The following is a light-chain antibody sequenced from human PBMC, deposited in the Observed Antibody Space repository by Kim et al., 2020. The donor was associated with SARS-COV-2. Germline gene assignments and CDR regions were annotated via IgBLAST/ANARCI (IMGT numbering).Light chain of an antibody. Sequence: QSAPTQPASVSGSPGQSITMSCTGSNSDVGGSKYVSWYQHHPGKAPKLIIYDVNKRPSGVSDRFSGSKSGNTASLTISGLQTEDEADYYCCTYTTRNTYLSGTGTKVTVL. CDR3: CTYTTRNTYL. J-gene: IGLJ1*01. V-gene: IGLV2-14*03. CDR1: NSDVGGSKY. CDR2: DVN.